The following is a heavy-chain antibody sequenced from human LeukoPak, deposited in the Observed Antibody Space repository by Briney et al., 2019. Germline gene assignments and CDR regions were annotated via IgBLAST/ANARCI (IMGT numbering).Heavy chain of an antibody. J-gene: IGHJ3*02. CDR1: GYTFTSYG. Sequence: GASVKVSCKASGYTFTSYGISWVRQAPGQGLEWMGWISAYNGNTNYAQKLQGRVTMTTDTSTSTAYMELRSLRSDDTAVYYCAGTGDGYKARDDAFDIWGQGTMVTVSS. D-gene: IGHD5-24*01. V-gene: IGHV1-18*01. CDR3: AGTGDGYKARDDAFDI. CDR2: ISAYNGNT.